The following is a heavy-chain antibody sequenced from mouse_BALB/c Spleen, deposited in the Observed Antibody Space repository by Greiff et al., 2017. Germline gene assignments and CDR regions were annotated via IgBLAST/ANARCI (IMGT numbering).Heavy chain of an antibody. J-gene: IGHJ3*01. CDR3: ARGFAY. V-gene: IGHV3-2*02. CDR1: GYSITSDYA. Sequence: EVQLQESGPGLVKPSQSLSLTCTVTGYSITSDYAWNWIRQFPGNKLEWMGYISYSGSTSYNPSLKSRISITRDTSKNQFFLQLNSVTTEDTVTYYCARGFAYWGQGTLVTVSA. CDR2: ISYSGST.